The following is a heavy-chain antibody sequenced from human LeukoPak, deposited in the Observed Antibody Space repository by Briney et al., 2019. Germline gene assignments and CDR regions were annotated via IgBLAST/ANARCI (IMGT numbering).Heavy chain of an antibody. J-gene: IGHJ4*02. D-gene: IGHD3-3*01. CDR1: GFTFDDYT. CDR2: ITWDGDST. CDR3: AKPFGSISSRSVYFDY. V-gene: IGHV3-43*01. Sequence: PGGSLRLSCAASGFTFDDYTMHWVRQAPGKGLEWVSLITWDGDSTYYADSVKGRFTISRDNSKNSLYLQMNSLRTEDTALYYCAKPFGSISSRSVYFDYWGQGTLVTVSS.